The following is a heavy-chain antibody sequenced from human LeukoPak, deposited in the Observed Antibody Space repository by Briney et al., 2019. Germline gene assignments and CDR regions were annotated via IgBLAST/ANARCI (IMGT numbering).Heavy chain of an antibody. J-gene: IGHJ4*02. V-gene: IGHV3-30*18. Sequence: PGRSLRLSCAASGFTFSSYGMHWVRQAPGKGLEWVAVISYDGSNKYYADSVQGRFTISRDNSKNTLFLQMYSLRAEDTAVYYCAKEEWLGKMNYFDSWGQGILVTVSS. CDR2: ISYDGSNK. D-gene: IGHD3-3*01. CDR1: GFTFSSYG. CDR3: AKEEWLGKMNYFDS.